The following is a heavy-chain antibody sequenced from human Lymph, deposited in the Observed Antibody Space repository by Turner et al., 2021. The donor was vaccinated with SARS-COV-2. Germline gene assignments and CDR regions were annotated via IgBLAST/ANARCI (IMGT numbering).Heavy chain of an antibody. CDR2: VWYDGNNK. J-gene: IGHJ4*02. CDR3: ARHNGGRLDY. V-gene: IGHV3-33*01. D-gene: IGHD2-8*01. Sequence: QVQLVESGGGVVQPGRSLRPSCAASGFTFSSSGMHWVRQAPGKGLEWVAVVWYDGNNKFYADSVKGRFTISRDNSKNTLYLQMNSLRAEDTAVYYCARHNGGRLDYWGQGTLVTVSS. CDR1: GFTFSSSG.